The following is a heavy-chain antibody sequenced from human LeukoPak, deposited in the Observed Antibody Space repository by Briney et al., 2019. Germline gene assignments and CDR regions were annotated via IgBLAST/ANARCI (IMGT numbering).Heavy chain of an antibody. CDR2: ISGSGGST. V-gene: IGHV3-23*01. CDR3: AKDRFGHYYDSSGYI. D-gene: IGHD3-22*01. Sequence: GGSLRLSCAASGFTFSSYAMSWVRQAPGKGLEWVSAISGSGGSTYYADSVKGRFTISRDNSKNTLYPQVNSLRAEDTAVYYCAKDRFGHYYDSSGYIWGQGTLVTVSS. CDR1: GFTFSSYA. J-gene: IGHJ4*02.